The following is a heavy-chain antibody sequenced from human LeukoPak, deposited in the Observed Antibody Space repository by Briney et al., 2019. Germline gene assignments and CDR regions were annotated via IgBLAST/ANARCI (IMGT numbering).Heavy chain of an antibody. CDR1: GGSFSGYY. CDR2: INHSGST. V-gene: IGHV4-34*01. Sequence: SETLSLTCAVYGGSFSGYYWSWIRQPPGKGLEWIGEINHSGSTNYNPSLKSRVTISVDTSKTQFSLKLSSVTAADTAVYYCARVAVAGIFDYWGQGTLVTVSS. CDR3: ARVAVAGIFDY. D-gene: IGHD6-19*01. J-gene: IGHJ4*02.